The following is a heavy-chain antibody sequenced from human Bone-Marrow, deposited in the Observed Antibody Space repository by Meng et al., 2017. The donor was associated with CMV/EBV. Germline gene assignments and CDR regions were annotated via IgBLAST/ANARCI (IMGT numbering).Heavy chain of an antibody. CDR1: GFTFSSYS. V-gene: IGHV3-21*01. J-gene: IGHJ6*02. D-gene: IGHD2-2*02. CDR2: ISSSSSYI. CDR3: ASLVVVPAAIPYYYGMDV. Sequence: GESLKISCAASGFTFSSYSMNWVRQAPGKGLEWVSSISSSSSYIYYADSVKGRFTISRDNAKNSLYLQMNSLRAEDTAVYYCASLVVVPAAIPYYYGMDVWGQGTTATVSS.